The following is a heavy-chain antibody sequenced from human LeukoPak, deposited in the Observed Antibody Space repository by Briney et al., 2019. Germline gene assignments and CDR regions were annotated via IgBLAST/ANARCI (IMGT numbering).Heavy chain of an antibody. D-gene: IGHD3-10*01. V-gene: IGHV1-69*13. CDR2: IIPIFGTA. Sequence: SVKVSCEASGGTFSSYAISWVRQAPGQGLEWMGGIIPIFGTANYAQKFQGRVTITADESTSTAYMELSSLRSEDTAVHYCARDRLMARGVIDYWGQGTLVTVSS. CDR1: GGTFSSYA. CDR3: ARDRLMARGVIDY. J-gene: IGHJ4*02.